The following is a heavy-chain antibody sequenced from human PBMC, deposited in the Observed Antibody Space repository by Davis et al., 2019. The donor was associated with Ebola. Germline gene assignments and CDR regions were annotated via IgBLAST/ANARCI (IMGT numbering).Heavy chain of an antibody. Sequence: MPSETLSLTFTVPGGSISSSSYYWGWIRQPPGKGLEWIGNIFFSGSTYYNPSLKSRVTISVDTSKDQFSLKLTSVTAADTAVYYCARSPRSSGYYFWGQGTLVTVSS. CDR2: IFFSGST. J-gene: IGHJ4*02. D-gene: IGHD3-22*01. CDR1: GGSISSSSYY. CDR3: ARSPRSSGYYF. V-gene: IGHV4-39*01.